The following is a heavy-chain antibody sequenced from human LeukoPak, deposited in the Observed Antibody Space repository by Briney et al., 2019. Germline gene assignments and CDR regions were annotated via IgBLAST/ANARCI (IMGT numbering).Heavy chain of an antibody. J-gene: IGHJ3*02. V-gene: IGHV3-7*01. D-gene: IGHD1-26*01. CDR3: ARDTVGANGNKNSDAFDI. CDR1: GFTFSSYW. Sequence: GGSLRLSCAASGFTFSSYWMSWVRQAPGKGLEWVANIKQDGSEKYYVDSVKGRFTISRDNAKNSLYLQMNSLRAEDTAVYYCARDTVGANGNKNSDAFDIWGQGTMVTVSS. CDR2: IKQDGSEK.